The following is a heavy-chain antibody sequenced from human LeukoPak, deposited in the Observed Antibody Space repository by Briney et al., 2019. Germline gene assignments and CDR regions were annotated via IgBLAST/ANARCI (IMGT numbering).Heavy chain of an antibody. J-gene: IGHJ4*02. Sequence: SETLSLTCAVYGGSLSGYYWSWIRQPPGKGLEWIGEINHSGSTNYNPSLKSRVTISVDTSKNQFSLKLSSVTAADTAVYYCAHTLWFGELGFDYWGQGTLVTVSS. CDR1: GGSLSGYY. V-gene: IGHV4-34*01. CDR3: AHTLWFGELGFDY. CDR2: INHSGST. D-gene: IGHD3-10*01.